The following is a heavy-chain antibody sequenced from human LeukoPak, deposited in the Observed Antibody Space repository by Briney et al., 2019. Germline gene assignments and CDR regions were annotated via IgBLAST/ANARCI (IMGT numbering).Heavy chain of an antibody. Sequence: GESLKISCKGFRYSFTYYWIGWVRQMPGKGLEWMGIIYPGDSDTRYSPSFQGQVTISADKSISTAYLHWSSLRASDTAMYYRARCGEMATINSCYFDYWGQGTLVTVSS. D-gene: IGHD5-24*01. V-gene: IGHV5-51*01. CDR2: IYPGDSDT. J-gene: IGHJ4*02. CDR3: ARCGEMATINSCYFDY. CDR1: RYSFTYYW.